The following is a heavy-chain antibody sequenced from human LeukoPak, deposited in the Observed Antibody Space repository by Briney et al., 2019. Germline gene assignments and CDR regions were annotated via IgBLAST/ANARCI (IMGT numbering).Heavy chain of an antibody. CDR1: GDSITSYY. Sequence: KPSETLSLTCTVSGDSITSYYWSWIRQPPGRGLEWIGYIYHSGTTNYNPSLKSRVTMSVDTSKNQFSLKLRSVTAADTAVYYCATSTVSAGMTFDYWGQGALVSVSS. J-gene: IGHJ4*02. CDR2: IYHSGTT. CDR3: ATSTVSAGMTFDY. V-gene: IGHV4-59*01. D-gene: IGHD4-17*01.